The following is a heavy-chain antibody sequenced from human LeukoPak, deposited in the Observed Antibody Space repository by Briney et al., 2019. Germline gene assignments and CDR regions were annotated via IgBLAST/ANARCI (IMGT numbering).Heavy chain of an antibody. CDR2: IRYDGSNK. CDR3: AKSGKGYYGSGSYLFDF. Sequence: GGSLRLSCAASGFTFSSYGMHWVRQAQGKGLEGGAFIRYDGSNKYYADSMKGRFTISRDNSKNTLYLQMTSLRAEDTAVYYCAKSGKGYYGSGSYLFDFWGQGTLVTVSS. J-gene: IGHJ4*02. D-gene: IGHD3-10*01. V-gene: IGHV3-30*02. CDR1: GFTFSSYG.